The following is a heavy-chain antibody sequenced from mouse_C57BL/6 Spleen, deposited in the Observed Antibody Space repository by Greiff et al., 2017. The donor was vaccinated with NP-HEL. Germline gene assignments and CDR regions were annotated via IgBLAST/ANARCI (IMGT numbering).Heavy chain of an antibody. J-gene: IGHJ1*03. Sequence: VQLQQSGPELVKPGASVKISCKASGYSFTDYNMNWVKQSNGKSLEWIGVINPNYGTTSYNQKFKGKATLTVDQSSSTAYMQLNSLTSEDSAVYDCVSDYYCSSYGDFDFWGKGTTVTVSS. V-gene: IGHV1-39*01. CDR3: VSDYYCSSYGDFDF. CDR2: INPNYGTT. CDR1: GYSFTDYN. D-gene: IGHD1-1*01.